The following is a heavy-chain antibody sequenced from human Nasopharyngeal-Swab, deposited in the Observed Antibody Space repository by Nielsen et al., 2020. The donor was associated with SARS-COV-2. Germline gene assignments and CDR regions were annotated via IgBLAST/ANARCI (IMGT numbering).Heavy chain of an antibody. Sequence: GESLKISCAASGFTFSDYYMSWIRQAPGKGLEWVSYISGRGTNIYYAESVKGRFTISRDNAKNSLYLQLNSLRAEDTAVYYCARVGLFDYWGQGTLVTVYS. V-gene: IGHV3-11*04. CDR3: ARVGLFDY. J-gene: IGHJ4*02. CDR1: GFTFSDYY. CDR2: ISGRGTNI.